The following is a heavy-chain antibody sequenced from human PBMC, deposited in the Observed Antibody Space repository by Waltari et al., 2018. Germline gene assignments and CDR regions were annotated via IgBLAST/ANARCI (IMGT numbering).Heavy chain of an antibody. J-gene: IGHJ4*02. CDR1: GGSISNSSYY. Sequence: QLQLQESGPGLVKPSETLSLTCTVSGGSISNSSYYWGWIRQPPGKGLEWIGSIYYSGSTYSNPSLKSRNTISADTSKNQFSLKLSSVTAADTAVYYCTRYPGIAVGGLGYWGQGTLVTVSS. CDR2: IYYSGST. D-gene: IGHD6-13*01. CDR3: TRYPGIAVGGLGY. V-gene: IGHV4-39*01.